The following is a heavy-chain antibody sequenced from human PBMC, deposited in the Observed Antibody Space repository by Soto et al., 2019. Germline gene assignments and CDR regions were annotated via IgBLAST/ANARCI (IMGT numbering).Heavy chain of an antibody. CDR2: INHSGNT. D-gene: IGHD3-22*01. CDR3: ARGISMMVAIPGDAPDKYYFDS. V-gene: IGHV4-34*01. CDR1: GVSFSGYY. J-gene: IGHJ5*01. Sequence: SETLSLTCAVYGVSFSGYYWSWIRQPPGKGLEWIGEINHSGNTNENPSLKSRVTISVDTSKNQFSLKLKSVTAADAAVYFCARGISMMVAIPGDAPDKYYFDSWGQGGLVTVSS.